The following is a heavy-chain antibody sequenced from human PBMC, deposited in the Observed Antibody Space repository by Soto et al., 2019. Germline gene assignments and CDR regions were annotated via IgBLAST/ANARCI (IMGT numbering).Heavy chain of an antibody. Sequence: GGSLRLSCAASGFTFSSYGMHWVRQAPGKGLEWVAVIWYDGSNKYYADSVKGRFTISRDNSKNTLYLQMNSLRAEDTAVYYCARGLGGFAYYFDYWGQGTLVTVSS. CDR1: GFTFSSYG. CDR2: IWYDGSNK. CDR3: ARGLGGFAYYFDY. D-gene: IGHD3-16*01. J-gene: IGHJ4*02. V-gene: IGHV3-33*01.